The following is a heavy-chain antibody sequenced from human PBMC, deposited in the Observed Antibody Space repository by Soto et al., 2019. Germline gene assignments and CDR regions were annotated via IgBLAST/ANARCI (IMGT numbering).Heavy chain of an antibody. V-gene: IGHV1-69*13. CDR2: IIPIFGTA. D-gene: IGHD6-6*01. CDR1: GGTFSSYA. J-gene: IGHJ6*02. CDR3: ARGRRMGYSSSSLYYYYYGMDV. Sequence: SVKVSCKASGGTFSSYAISWVRQAPGQGLEWMGGIIPIFGTANYAQKFQGRVTITADESTSTAYMELSSLRSEDTAVYYCARGRRMGYSSSSLYYYYYGMDVWGQ.